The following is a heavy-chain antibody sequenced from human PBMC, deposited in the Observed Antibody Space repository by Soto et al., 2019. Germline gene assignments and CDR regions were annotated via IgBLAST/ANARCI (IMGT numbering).Heavy chain of an antibody. Sequence: SETLSLTCTVSGGSIARSTYYWAWIRQPPGKGLEWIGSIYYSGTTYYNPSLKSRVTISVDTSKNQFSLKLTSVTAADTAVYYCAPLYVVVPSAQNWFDPWGQGALVTVSS. CDR1: GGSIARSTYY. D-gene: IGHD2-2*01. CDR2: IYYSGTT. J-gene: IGHJ5*02. CDR3: APLYVVVPSAQNWFDP. V-gene: IGHV4-39*01.